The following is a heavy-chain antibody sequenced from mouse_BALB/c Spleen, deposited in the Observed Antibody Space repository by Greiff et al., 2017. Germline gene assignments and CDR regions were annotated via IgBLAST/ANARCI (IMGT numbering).Heavy chain of an antibody. CDR1: GFTFSSYT. CDR2: ISNGGGST. D-gene: IGHD1-1*01. Sequence: EVKLVESGGGLVQPGGSLKLSCAASGFTFSSYTMSWVRQTPEKRLEWVAYISNGGGSTYYPDSVKGRFTISRDNAKNTLYLQMSSLKSEDTAMYYCARDGYGRDWYFDVWGAGTTVTVSS. V-gene: IGHV5-12-2*01. CDR3: ARDGYGRDWYFDV. J-gene: IGHJ1*01.